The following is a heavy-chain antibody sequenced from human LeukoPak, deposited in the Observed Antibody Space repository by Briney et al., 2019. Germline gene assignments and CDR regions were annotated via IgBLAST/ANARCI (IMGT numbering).Heavy chain of an antibody. Sequence: GGSLRLSCEASGFTFSDHWMNWVRQAPGMGLEWVACIKQDGSQKYYVDSVKGRFTISRDNAKNSLYLQMNSLRAEDTALYYCAKDSEPMIVVVIGSNNFDYWGQGTLVTVSS. CDR1: GFTFSDHW. D-gene: IGHD3-22*01. V-gene: IGHV3-7*03. CDR3: AKDSEPMIVVVIGSNNFDY. CDR2: IKQDGSQK. J-gene: IGHJ4*02.